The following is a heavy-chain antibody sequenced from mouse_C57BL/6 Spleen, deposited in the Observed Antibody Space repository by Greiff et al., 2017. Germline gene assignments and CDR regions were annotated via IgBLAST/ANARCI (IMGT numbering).Heavy chain of an antibody. CDR1: GYTFTSYW. V-gene: IGHV1-5*01. CDR3: TRLDYGSSYDFDV. D-gene: IGHD1-1*01. J-gene: IGHJ1*03. CDR2: IYPGNSDT. Sequence: VQLQQSGTVLARPGASVKMSCKTSGYTFTSYWMHWVKQRPGQGLEWIGAIYPGNSDTSYNQKFKGKAKLTAVTSASPAYMELSSLTNEDSAVYYCTRLDYGSSYDFDVWGTGTTVTVSS.